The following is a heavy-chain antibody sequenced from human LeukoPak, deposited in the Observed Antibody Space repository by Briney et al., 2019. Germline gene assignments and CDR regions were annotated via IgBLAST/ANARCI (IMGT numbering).Heavy chain of an antibody. CDR2: IRYDGSNK. V-gene: IGHV3-30*02. CDR3: AKDDTIFGVAIMYYFDY. Sequence: VGSLRLSCAASGFTFSSYGMHWVRQAPGKGLEWVAFIRYDGSNKYYADSVKGRFTISRDNSKNTLYLQMNSLRAEDTAVYYCAKDDTIFGVAIMYYFDYWGQGTLVTVSS. CDR1: GFTFSSYG. J-gene: IGHJ4*02. D-gene: IGHD3-3*01.